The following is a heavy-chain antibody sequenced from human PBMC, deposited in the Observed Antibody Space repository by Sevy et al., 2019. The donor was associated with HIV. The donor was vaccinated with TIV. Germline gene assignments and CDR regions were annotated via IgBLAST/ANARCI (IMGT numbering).Heavy chain of an antibody. CDR2: INYSGST. CDR1: GGSISSYY. Sequence: SETLSLTCSVSGGSISSYYWSWIRQPPGKGLEWIGYINYSGSTNYNPSLKSRVTISVDTSKNQFSLKLRSVTAADTAVYYCARILRSYFDYWGQGTLVTVSS. D-gene: IGHD1-26*01. CDR3: ARILRSYFDY. J-gene: IGHJ4*02. V-gene: IGHV4-59*01.